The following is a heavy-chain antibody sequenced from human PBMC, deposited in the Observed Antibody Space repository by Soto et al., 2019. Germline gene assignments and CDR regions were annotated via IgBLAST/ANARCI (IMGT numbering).Heavy chain of an antibody. CDR2: IYYSGTT. V-gene: IGHV4-31*03. CDR1: GDSISNGGYY. CDR3: ARALADRPTGDLDSCDY. D-gene: IGHD6-6*01. Sequence: QVQLQESGPGLVKPSQTLSLTCTVSGDSISNGGYYWSWIRQQPGRRLEWIGYIYYSGTTYYNPSLKSRVTMSVATSKDQFSLRLSSVTAADTAGYYWARALADRPTGDLDSCDYWRQGTLVPVSS. J-gene: IGHJ4*02.